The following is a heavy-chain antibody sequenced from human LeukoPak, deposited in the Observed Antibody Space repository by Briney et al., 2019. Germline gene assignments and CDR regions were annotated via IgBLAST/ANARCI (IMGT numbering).Heavy chain of an antibody. J-gene: IGHJ4*02. Sequence: SETLSLTCAVYGGSFSGYYWSWLRQPPGKGLEGIGEINHSGSTNYNPSLKSRVTISVDTSKNQFSLKLSSVTAADTAVYYCARALRGYCSSTSCFHFDYWGQGTLVTVSS. CDR2: INHSGST. CDR1: GGSFSGYY. V-gene: IGHV4-34*01. D-gene: IGHD2-2*01. CDR3: ARALRGYCSSTSCFHFDY.